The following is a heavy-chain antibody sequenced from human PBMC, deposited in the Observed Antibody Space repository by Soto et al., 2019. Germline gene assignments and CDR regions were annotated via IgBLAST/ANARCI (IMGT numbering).Heavy chain of an antibody. D-gene: IGHD5-18*01. V-gene: IGHV6-1*01. CDR3: ARGRNSAFDY. J-gene: IGHJ4*02. Sequence: QVQLQQSGPGLVKPSQTLSLTCAISGDSVSSNNVAWNWVRQSPSRGLEWLGRTYYTSKWNYDYAVSVKSRISVAPDTSKNQFSLQVNFVTPEDPAVYYCARGRNSAFDYWGQGTLVTVSS. CDR1: GDSVSSNNVA. CDR2: TYYTSKWNY.